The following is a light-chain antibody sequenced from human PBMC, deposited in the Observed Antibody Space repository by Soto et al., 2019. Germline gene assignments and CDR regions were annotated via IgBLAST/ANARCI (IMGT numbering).Light chain of an antibody. CDR3: QQRRNWPRLA. V-gene: IGKV3-11*01. Sequence: EIVLTQSPATLSLSPGERATLSCRASQSVSTYLAWYQQKPGQAPRLLIYDASNRATGIPARFTGSGSGTDFTLTISSLGPEDFAVYYCQQRRNWPRLAFGGGTKVEIK. CDR2: DAS. J-gene: IGKJ4*01. CDR1: QSVSTY.